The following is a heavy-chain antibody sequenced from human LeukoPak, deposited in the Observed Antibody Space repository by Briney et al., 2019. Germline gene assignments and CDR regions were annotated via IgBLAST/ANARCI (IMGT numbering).Heavy chain of an antibody. CDR2: INHSGST. D-gene: IGHD6-19*01. CDR1: GGSFSGYY. V-gene: IGHV4-34*01. Sequence: SETLSLTCAVYGGSFSGYYWGWIRQPPGKGLEWIGEINHSGSTNYNPSLKSRVTISVDTSKNQFSLKLSSVTAADTAVYYCARDRIAVAGTGFDYWGQGTLVTVSS. J-gene: IGHJ4*02. CDR3: ARDRIAVAGTGFDY.